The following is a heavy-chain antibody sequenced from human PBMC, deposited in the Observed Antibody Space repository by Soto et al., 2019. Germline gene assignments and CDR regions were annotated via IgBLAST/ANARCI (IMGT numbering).Heavy chain of an antibody. CDR2: FDPEDGET. J-gene: IGHJ4*01. V-gene: IGHV1-24*01. CDR1: GYTLTELS. D-gene: IGHD2-21*02. Sequence: ASVKVSCKVSGYTLTELSMHWVRQAPGKGLEWMGGFDPEDGETIYAQKFQGRVTMTEDTSTDTAYMELSSLRSEDTAVYYCATGIVVVTARTFDYWGHVTLVTVSS. CDR3: ATGIVVVTARTFDY.